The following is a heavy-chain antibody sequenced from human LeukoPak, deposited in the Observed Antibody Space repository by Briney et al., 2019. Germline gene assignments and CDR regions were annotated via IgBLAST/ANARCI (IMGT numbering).Heavy chain of an antibody. CDR3: ARARLPYYYDSSGYGSSAFDI. D-gene: IGHD3-22*01. J-gene: IGHJ3*02. CDR2: INPNSGGT. V-gene: IGHV1-2*02. CDR1: GYTFTGYY. Sequence: GASVKVSCKASGYTFTGYYMHWVRQAPGQGLEWMGWINPNSGGTNYAQKFQGRVTMTRDTSISTAYMELSRLRSDDTAVYYCARARLPYYYDSSGYGSSAFDIWGQGTMVTVSS.